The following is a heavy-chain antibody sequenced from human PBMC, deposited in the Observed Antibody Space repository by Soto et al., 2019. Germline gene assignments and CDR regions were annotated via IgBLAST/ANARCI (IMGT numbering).Heavy chain of an antibody. J-gene: IGHJ4*02. Sequence: SQTLSLTCAISGDSVSSNIAAWNWVRQSPSRGLEWLGRTKYRSKWYTDYATSVKSRISINPDTSKNQVSLQLNSVTPEDTAVYYCARERSSTWTYYFDFWGQAILVTVSS. CDR3: ARERSSTWTYYFDF. CDR1: GDSVSSNIAA. D-gene: IGHD6-13*01. V-gene: IGHV6-1*01. CDR2: TKYRSKWYT.